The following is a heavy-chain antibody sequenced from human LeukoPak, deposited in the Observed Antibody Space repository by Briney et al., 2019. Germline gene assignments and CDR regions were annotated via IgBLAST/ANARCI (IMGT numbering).Heavy chain of an antibody. Sequence: GGYLRLSCAGSGFTFSNYAMSWVRQAPGKGLEWVSAINGSGGSKYYADSVKGRFTISRDNSKNTLYLQMHSLRAEATAVYYCAKGSDLRYFDWLFGDYWGQGTLVTVSS. CDR1: GFTFSNYA. CDR2: INGSGGSK. D-gene: IGHD3-9*01. J-gene: IGHJ4*02. CDR3: AKGSDLRYFDWLFGDY. V-gene: IGHV3-23*01.